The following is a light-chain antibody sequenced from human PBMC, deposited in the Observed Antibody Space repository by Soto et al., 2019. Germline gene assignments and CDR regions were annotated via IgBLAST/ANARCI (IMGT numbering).Light chain of an antibody. Sequence: ETVMTQSPATLSVSPGERATLFCRASQTVSTNLAWYQQKPGLAPRLLIYSASTRATGIPARFSGSGSGTEFTLTISSLQSEDFAVYFCQQYNNWPPITFGQGTRLEIK. CDR2: SAS. CDR3: QQYNNWPPIT. CDR1: QTVSTN. J-gene: IGKJ5*01. V-gene: IGKV3-15*01.